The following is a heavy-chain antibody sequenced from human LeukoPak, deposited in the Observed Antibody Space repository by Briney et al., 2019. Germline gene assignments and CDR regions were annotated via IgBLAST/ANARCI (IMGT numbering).Heavy chain of an antibody. J-gene: IGHJ4*02. V-gene: IGHV3-23*01. CDR1: GFTFSSYA. D-gene: IGHD3-22*01. Sequence: QPGRSLRLSCAASGFTFSSYAMSWVRQAPGKGLEWVSAISGSGGSTYDAESGKGRFTISRDNSKNTLYLQMNSLRAEDTAVYYCAKDFERNGGMIVVANDYWGQGTLVTVSS. CDR3: AKDFERNGGMIVVANDY. CDR2: ISGSGGST.